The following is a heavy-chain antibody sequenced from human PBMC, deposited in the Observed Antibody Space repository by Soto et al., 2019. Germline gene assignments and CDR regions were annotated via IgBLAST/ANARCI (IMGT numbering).Heavy chain of an antibody. J-gene: IGHJ4*02. V-gene: IGHV4-59*01. CDR3: ARAGLRYFDWSLEGFDY. CDR2: IYYSGST. CDR1: GGSISSYY. D-gene: IGHD3-9*01. Sequence: SETLSLTCTVSGGSISSYYWSWIRQPPGKGLEWIGYIYYSGSTNYNPSLKSRVTISVDTSKNQFSLKLSSVTAADTAVYYCARAGLRYFDWSLEGFDYWGQGTLVTVS.